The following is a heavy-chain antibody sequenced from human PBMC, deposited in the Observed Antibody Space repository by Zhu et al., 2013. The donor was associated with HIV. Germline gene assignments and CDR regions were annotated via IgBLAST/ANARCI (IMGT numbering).Heavy chain of an antibody. J-gene: IGHJ3*02. CDR2: INPKTGGT. Sequence: QVQLVQSGAEVKKPGASVKVFCKASGYTFTDHYIHWVRQAPGQGLEWMGRINPKTGGTDYAQNFQGRGTMTRDTSITTAYLELGSLRSDDTAIYFCARGRRITVFGPVGGAFDIWGQGTMVTVSS. CDR1: GYTFTDHY. D-gene: IGHD3-3*01. CDR3: ARGRRITVFGPVGGAFDI. V-gene: IGHV1-2*06.